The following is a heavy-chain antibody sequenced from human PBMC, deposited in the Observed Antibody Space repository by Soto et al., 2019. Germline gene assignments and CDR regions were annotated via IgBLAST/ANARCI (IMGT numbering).Heavy chain of an antibody. CDR3: ARAGYAGNSRYYYYYYGMDV. V-gene: IGHV1-69*12. CDR1: GGTFSSYA. Sequence: QVQLVQSGAEVKKPGSSVKVSCKASGGTFSSYAISWVRQAPGQGLEWMGGIIPIFGTANYAQKFQGRVTITADESTSTAYMELSSLRSEDTAVYYCARAGYAGNSRYYYYYYGMDVWGQGTTVTVSS. CDR2: IIPIFGTA. J-gene: IGHJ6*02. D-gene: IGHD5-12*01.